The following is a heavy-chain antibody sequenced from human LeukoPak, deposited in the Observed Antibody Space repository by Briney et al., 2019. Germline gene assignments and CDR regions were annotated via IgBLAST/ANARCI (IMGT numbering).Heavy chain of an antibody. J-gene: IGHJ4*02. Sequence: PGGSLRLSCAASGFTFSSYAMHWVRQAPGKGLEWVAAISYDGSNKHYADSVKGRFSISRDNAKNTLYLQMSSLRAEDTAVYYCARDRGPRTGFMVREAYDYWGQGTLVTVSS. V-gene: IGHV3-30-3*01. CDR2: ISYDGSNK. CDR1: GFTFSSYA. CDR3: ARDRGPRTGFMVREAYDY. D-gene: IGHD3-10*01.